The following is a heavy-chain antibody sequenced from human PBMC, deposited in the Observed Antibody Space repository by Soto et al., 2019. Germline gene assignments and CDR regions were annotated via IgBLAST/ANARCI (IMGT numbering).Heavy chain of an antibody. J-gene: IGHJ6*02. V-gene: IGHV1-18*01. CDR3: ARSWVTGKGGIDV. CDR2: INGYTGNT. CDR1: GYTFTSYG. Sequence: QVQLLQSGAEVKKPGASVKVSCKASGYTFTSYGLSWVRQAPGQGLEWMGWINGYTGNTNYAQKFQGRVTMTTDTSTNTAYLDLWTLISDDTAVYYCARSWVTGKGGIDVWGQGTTVTVSS. D-gene: IGHD3-16*01.